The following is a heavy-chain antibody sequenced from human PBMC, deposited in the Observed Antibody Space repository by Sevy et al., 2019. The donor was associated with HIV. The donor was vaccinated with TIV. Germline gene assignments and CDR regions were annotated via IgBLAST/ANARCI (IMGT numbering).Heavy chain of an antibody. CDR2: IYYSGST. J-gene: IGHJ4*02. Sequence: SETLSLTCTVSGGSISSGDYYWSWIRQPPGMGLEWIGYIYYSGSTYYNPSLKSRVTISVDTSKNQISLKLSSVTAADTAVYYCARFAVYYDPTLCDYWGQGTLVTVSS. D-gene: IGHD3-3*01. CDR3: ARFAVYYDPTLCDY. CDR1: GGSISSGDYY. V-gene: IGHV4-30-4*01.